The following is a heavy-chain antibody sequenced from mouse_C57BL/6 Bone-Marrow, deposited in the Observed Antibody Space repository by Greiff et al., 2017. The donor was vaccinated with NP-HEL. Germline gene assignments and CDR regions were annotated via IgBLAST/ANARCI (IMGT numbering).Heavy chain of an antibody. Sequence: QVQLKQPGAELVKPGASVKLSCKASGYTFTSYWMHWVKQRPGRGLEWIGRIDPNSGGTKYNEKFKSKATLTVDKPSSTAYMQLSSLTSEDSAVYYCASLNWWYFDVWGTGTTVTVSS. V-gene: IGHV1-72*01. D-gene: IGHD4-1*01. CDR2: IDPNSGGT. J-gene: IGHJ1*03. CDR1: GYTFTSYW. CDR3: ASLNWWYFDV.